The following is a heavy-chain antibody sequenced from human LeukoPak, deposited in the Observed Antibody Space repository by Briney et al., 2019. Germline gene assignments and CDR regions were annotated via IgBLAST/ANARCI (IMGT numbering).Heavy chain of an antibody. V-gene: IGHV1-2*02. Sequence: GASVKVSCKASGYTFTGYYLFWVRQAPGQGLEWMGWINPNSGATKYAQNFQGRVTLTSDTSIRTTYMELSSLRSDDTAVYYCARNFPYYDILTGYTNWFDPWGQGTLVTVSS. D-gene: IGHD3-9*01. CDR3: ARNFPYYDILTGYTNWFDP. CDR2: INPNSGAT. CDR1: GYTFTGYY. J-gene: IGHJ5*02.